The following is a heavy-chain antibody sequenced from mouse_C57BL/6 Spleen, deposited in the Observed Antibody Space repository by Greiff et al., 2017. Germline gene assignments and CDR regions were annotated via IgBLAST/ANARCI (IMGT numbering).Heavy chain of an antibody. D-gene: IGHD2-4*01. V-gene: IGHV5-4*01. J-gene: IGHJ3*01. Sequence: EVMLVESGGGLVKPGGSLKLSCAASGFTFSSYAMSWVRQTPEKRLEWVATISDGGSYTSFPATVKGRFTISRDNAKNNLYLQMSHLKSEYTAMYYSARDVGLPAWFAYWGQGTLVTVSA. CDR3: ARDVGLPAWFAY. CDR2: ISDGGSYT. CDR1: GFTFSSYA.